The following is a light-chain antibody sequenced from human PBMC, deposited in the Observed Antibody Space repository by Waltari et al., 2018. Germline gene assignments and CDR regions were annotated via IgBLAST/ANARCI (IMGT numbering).Light chain of an antibody. Sequence: QSVMTQPPSASGTPGQRVTISCSGSNSDIGSNYVYWYQQLPGTAPKLLIYSNNERPSGLPDRLSGSKSGTSASLAISGLQSEDEGDYYCASWDDRLYGWLFGGGTTVTVL. CDR2: SNN. J-gene: IGLJ3*02. V-gene: IGLV1-44*01. CDR3: ASWDDRLYGWL. CDR1: NSDIGSNY.